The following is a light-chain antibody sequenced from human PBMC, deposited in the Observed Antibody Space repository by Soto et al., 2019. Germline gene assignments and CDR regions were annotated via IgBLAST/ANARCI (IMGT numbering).Light chain of an antibody. CDR3: QQYGSSGT. J-gene: IGKJ1*01. Sequence: SKWAFAVSLSTWQRATLSCRASQSVSNNYLAWYQQKPGQAPRLLIYGASNRATGIPDRFSGSGSGTDFTLTISRLEPEDFAVYYCQQYGSSGTFGQGTKVDIK. V-gene: IGKV3-20*01. CDR2: GAS. CDR1: QSVSNNY.